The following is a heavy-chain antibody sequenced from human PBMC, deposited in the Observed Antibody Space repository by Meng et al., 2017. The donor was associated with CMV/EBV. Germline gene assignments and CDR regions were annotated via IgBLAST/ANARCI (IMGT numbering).Heavy chain of an antibody. CDR3: ARGCSGGSCYRRYYYDSSGYYY. J-gene: IGHJ4*02. CDR2: INHSGST. Sequence: SETLSLTCAVYGGSFSGYNWSWIRQPPGKGLEWIGEINHSGSTNYNPSLKSRVTRSVDTSKNQFSLKLSSVTAADTAVYYCARGCSGGSCYRRYYYDSSGYYYWGQGTLVTVSS. D-gene: IGHD3-22*01. CDR1: GGSFSGYN. V-gene: IGHV4-34*01.